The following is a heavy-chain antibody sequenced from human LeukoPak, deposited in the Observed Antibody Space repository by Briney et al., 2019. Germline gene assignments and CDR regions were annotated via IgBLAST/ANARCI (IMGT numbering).Heavy chain of an antibody. Sequence: SETLSLTCTVSGGSISSYYWSWIRQPPGKGLEWIGYIYYSGSTNYNPSLKSRVTISVDTSKNQFSLKLSSVTAADTAVYYCARTTEGGYTYDYFYYYYMDVWGKGTAVTVSS. V-gene: IGHV4-59*01. CDR2: IYYSGST. J-gene: IGHJ6*03. D-gene: IGHD5-18*01. CDR3: ARTTEGGYTYDYFYYYYMDV. CDR1: GGSISSYY.